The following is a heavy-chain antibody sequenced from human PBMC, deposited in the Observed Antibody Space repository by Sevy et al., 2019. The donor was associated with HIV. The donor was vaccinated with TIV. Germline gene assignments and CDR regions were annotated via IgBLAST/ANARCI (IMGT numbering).Heavy chain of an antibody. CDR2: INGDGSST. CDR1: GLTFSSYW. D-gene: IGHD2-2*01. V-gene: IGHV3-74*01. CDR3: VRQRGDTVVLPDVLPDYGMDV. J-gene: IGHJ6*02. Sequence: GGSLRLSCAASGLTFSSYWMHWVRQAPGKGLVWVSRINGDGSSTSYADSVKGRFTISRDNAKNTLYLQMNSLRAEDTAVNYCVRQRGDTVVLPDVLPDYGMDVWGQGTTVTVSS.